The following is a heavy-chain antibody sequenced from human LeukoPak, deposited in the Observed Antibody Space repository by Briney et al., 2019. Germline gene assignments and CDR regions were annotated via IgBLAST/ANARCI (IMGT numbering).Heavy chain of an antibody. J-gene: IGHJ4*02. Sequence: GGSLRLSCASSGFTFSSYAMSGVRQAPGKGLEGVSAISGSGGSTYYADSVKGRFTISRDNSKNALYLQMNSLRAEDRAVYYCAILRFGGVGAHEYYFDYCGQGTLVTVSS. V-gene: IGHV3-23*01. CDR2: ISGSGGST. D-gene: IGHD3-16*01. CDR1: GFTFSSYA. CDR3: AILRFGGVGAHEYYFDY.